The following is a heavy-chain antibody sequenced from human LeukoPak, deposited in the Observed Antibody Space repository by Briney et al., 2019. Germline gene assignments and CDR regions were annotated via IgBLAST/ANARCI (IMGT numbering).Heavy chain of an antibody. CDR2: ITSSGGTI. CDR3: ARGSSPSDY. D-gene: IGHD6-13*01. V-gene: IGHV3-48*01. Sequence: PVGSLRLSCAASGFTFSSYWMHWVRQAPGKGLEWVSYITSSGGTIYYADSVKGRFTISRDNAKNSLYLQMNSLRAEDTAVYYCARGSSPSDYWGQGTLVTVSS. J-gene: IGHJ4*02. CDR1: GFTFSSYW.